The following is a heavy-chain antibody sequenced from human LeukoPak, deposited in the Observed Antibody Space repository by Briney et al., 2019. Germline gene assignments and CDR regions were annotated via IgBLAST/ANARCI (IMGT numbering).Heavy chain of an antibody. D-gene: IGHD5-12*01. J-gene: IGHJ4*02. Sequence: GGSLRLSCAASGFTFSSYAMSWVRQAPGKGLEWVSAISGSGGSTYYADSVKGRFTISRDNSKNSLYLQMNSLRAEDTAVYYCARDGGYDFHFDYWGQGTLVTVSS. CDR1: GFTFSSYA. CDR3: ARDGGYDFHFDY. V-gene: IGHV3-23*01. CDR2: ISGSGGST.